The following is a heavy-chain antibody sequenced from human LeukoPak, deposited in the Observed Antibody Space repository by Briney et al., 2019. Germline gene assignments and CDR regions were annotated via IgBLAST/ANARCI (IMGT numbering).Heavy chain of an antibody. CDR2: IHPSSGAT. CDR1: GYTFIAYH. CDR3: ARDLPFED. Sequence: ASVTVSFKASGYTFIAYHMHWVRQAPGQGPEWMGRIHPSSGATNYAQRFQGRVTLTRDTSINTAYMELSRLTSDDTAVYYCARDLPFEDWGQGTLVTVSS. D-gene: IGHD2/OR15-2a*01. V-gene: IGHV1-2*06. J-gene: IGHJ4*02.